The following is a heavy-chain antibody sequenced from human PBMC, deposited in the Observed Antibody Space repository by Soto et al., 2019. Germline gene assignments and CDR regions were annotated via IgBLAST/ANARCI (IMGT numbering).Heavy chain of an antibody. D-gene: IGHD3-22*01. CDR3: ARLVHYFYSDSSGSPPFED. J-gene: IGHJ4*01. V-gene: IGHV4-34*01. CDR1: GESFSGYD. CDR2: INHSGST. Sequence: SEALSLTADVYGESFSGYDCRRIRQPPGKGREWIAEINHSGSTNYNPSLKSRVTISVDTAKNHFSPKPSTVTAADTTVYYCARLVHYFYSDSSGSPPFEDWCNGTRLTV.